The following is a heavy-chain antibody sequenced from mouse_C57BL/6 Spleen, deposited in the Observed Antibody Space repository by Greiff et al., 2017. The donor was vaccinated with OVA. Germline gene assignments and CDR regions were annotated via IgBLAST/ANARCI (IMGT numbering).Heavy chain of an antibody. CDR2: INYDGSST. J-gene: IGHJ2*01. V-gene: IGHV5-16*01. Sequence: EVKVVESEGGLVQPGSSMKLSCTASGFTFSDYYMAWVRQVPEKGLEWVANINYDGSSTYYLDSLKSRFIISRDNAKNILYLQMSSLKSEDTATYYCARDHYGSSYFDYWGQGTTLTVSS. CDR1: GFTFSDYY. CDR3: ARDHYGSSYFDY. D-gene: IGHD1-1*01.